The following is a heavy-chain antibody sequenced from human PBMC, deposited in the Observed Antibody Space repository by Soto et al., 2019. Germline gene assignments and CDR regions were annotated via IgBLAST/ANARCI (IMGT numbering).Heavy chain of an antibody. CDR2: ISAYNGNT. CDR3: TPKGIAARRSHDY. J-gene: IGHJ4*02. V-gene: IGHV1-18*01. CDR1: GYTFTSYG. D-gene: IGHD6-6*01. Sequence: ASVKVSCKASGYTFTSYGISWVRQAPGQGLEWMGWISAYNGNTNYAQKLQGRVTMTTDTSTSTAYIELRSLRSDDPAVYYCTPKGIAARRSHDYWGQGTLVTVSS.